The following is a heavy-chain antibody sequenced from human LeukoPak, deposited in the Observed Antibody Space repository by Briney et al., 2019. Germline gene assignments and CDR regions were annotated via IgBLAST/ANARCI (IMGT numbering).Heavy chain of an antibody. V-gene: IGHV1-69*13. CDR1: GGTFSSYA. CDR2: IIPIFGTA. D-gene: IGHD3-3*01. J-gene: IGHJ6*03. Sequence: SVKVSCKASGGTFSSYAISWVRQAPGQGLEWMGGIIPIFGTANYAQKFQGRGTITADESTSTAYMELSSLRSEDTAVYYCARDRSYDFWSGYYGEMCYYMDVWGKGTTVTVSS. CDR3: ARDRSYDFWSGYYGEMCYYMDV.